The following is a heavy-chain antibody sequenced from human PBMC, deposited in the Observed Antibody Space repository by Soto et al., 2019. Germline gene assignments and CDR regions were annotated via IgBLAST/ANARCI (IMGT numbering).Heavy chain of an antibody. CDR3: ARDGSSRPTEY. V-gene: IGHV3-66*01. Sequence: EVQLVESGGGLVQPGGSLRLSCAASGFNVSSYYMSWVRQAPGKGLEWVSVIYSGGSGTTYYAGSVKGRFTISRDISKNTVYLQMNSLRAEDTAVYYCARDGSSRPTEYWGQGTLVTVSS. CDR2: IYSGGSGTT. D-gene: IGHD3-10*01. CDR1: GFNVSSYY. J-gene: IGHJ4*02.